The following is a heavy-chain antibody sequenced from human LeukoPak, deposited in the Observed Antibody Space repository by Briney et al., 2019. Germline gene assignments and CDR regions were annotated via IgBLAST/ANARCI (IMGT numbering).Heavy chain of an antibody. CDR3: ARDHRYAFDN. CDR1: GFNFIDYS. CDR2: IGISSGNT. D-gene: IGHD5-12*01. Sequence: GGSLRLSCTASGFNFIDYSMNWVRQAPGKGLEWISYIGISSGNTKYADSVKGRFTISRDKARNSLYLQMNSLRVEDTAMYYCARDHRYAFDNWGHGTLVTVSS. V-gene: IGHV3-48*01. J-gene: IGHJ4*01.